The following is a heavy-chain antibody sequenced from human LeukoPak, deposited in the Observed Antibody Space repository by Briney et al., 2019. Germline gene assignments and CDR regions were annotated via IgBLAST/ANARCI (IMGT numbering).Heavy chain of an antibody. CDR3: ARDLYGDYVHDY. D-gene: IGHD4-17*01. J-gene: IGHJ4*02. V-gene: IGHV3-21*01. Sequence: GGSLRLSCVASGFTFSTYAMSWVRQAPGKGLEWVSSITSSTYIYYADSVKGRFTISRDNAKNSLYLQMSSLRAEDTAVYYCARDLYGDYVHDYWGQGTLVTVSS. CDR1: GFTFSTYA. CDR2: ITSSTYI.